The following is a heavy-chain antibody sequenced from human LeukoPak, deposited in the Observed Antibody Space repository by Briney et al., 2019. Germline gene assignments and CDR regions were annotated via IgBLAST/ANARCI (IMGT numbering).Heavy chain of an antibody. CDR2: TTSTGSDT. CDR1: GFTFSSYS. J-gene: IGHJ4*02. Sequence: GGSLRLSCAASGFTFSSYSMIWVRQAPGKGLEWVSSTTSTGSDTHFADSLKGRFTISRDNAKNSLYLQMSSLRAEDTAVYYCARILSSWYYFDYWGQGTLVTVSS. D-gene: IGHD6-13*01. CDR3: ARILSSWYYFDY. V-gene: IGHV3-21*01.